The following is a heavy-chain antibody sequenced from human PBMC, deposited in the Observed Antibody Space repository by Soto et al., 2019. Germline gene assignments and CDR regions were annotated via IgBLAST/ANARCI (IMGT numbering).Heavy chain of an antibody. CDR3: VRVSYDDYGLND. J-gene: IGHJ4*02. CDR2: VIAMYDTR. Sequence: QVQLVQSGAEVKEPGSSVKVSCKASGGTFNDFVITWVRQAPGQGLEWIGGVIAMYDTRDYGQRFQGRVTITADASTSTVYMVLSSLRSAGTAMYCCVRVSYDDYGLNDWGPGTLRTVSS. D-gene: IGHD4-17*01. V-gene: IGHV1-69*01. CDR1: GGTFNDFV.